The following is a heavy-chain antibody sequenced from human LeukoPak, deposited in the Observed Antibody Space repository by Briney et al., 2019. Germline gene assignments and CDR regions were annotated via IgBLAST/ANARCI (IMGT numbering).Heavy chain of an antibody. CDR2: ISATGGST. D-gene: IGHD6-19*01. CDR1: GFTFSSYG. Sequence: GGSLGLSCAASGFTFSSYGITWVRQAPGKGLEWVSTISATGGSTFYADSVKGRFTISRDNSKDTLYLQMNSLRAEDTAVYYCAKGGYSSGWRNYFDYWGQGTLVTVSS. CDR3: AKGGYSSGWRNYFDY. V-gene: IGHV3-23*01. J-gene: IGHJ4*02.